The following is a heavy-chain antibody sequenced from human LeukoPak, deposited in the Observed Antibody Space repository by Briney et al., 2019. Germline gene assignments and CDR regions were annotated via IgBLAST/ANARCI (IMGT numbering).Heavy chain of an antibody. V-gene: IGHV3-23*01. CDR1: GFTFSSYA. CDR3: AKDQGSEDY. J-gene: IGHJ4*02. CDR2: ISGSGGST. Sequence: PGGSLRLSCAASGFTFSSYAMSWSRRPPGKGLEWVSAISGSGGSTYYADSVKGRFTISRDNSKNTLYLQMNSLRAEDTAVYYCAKDQGSEDYWGQGTLVTVSS.